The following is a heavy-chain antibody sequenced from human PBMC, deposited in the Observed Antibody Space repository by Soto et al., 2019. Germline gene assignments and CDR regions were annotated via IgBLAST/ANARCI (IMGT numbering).Heavy chain of an antibody. J-gene: IGHJ4*02. V-gene: IGHV1-46*01. CDR2: INPSGGST. D-gene: IGHD3-10*01. CDR3: ARSVGSYYENKFQLDF. Sequence: QVQLEQSGAEVKKPGAAVRVSCKASGYIFTSNDMHWVRQAPGQGLEWMGVINPSGGSTYYPQAFKGRLTMTRDTSMDTVYMELSSLRPEDTAVYFCARSVGSYYENKFQLDFWGQGTLVTVSS. CDR1: GYIFTSND.